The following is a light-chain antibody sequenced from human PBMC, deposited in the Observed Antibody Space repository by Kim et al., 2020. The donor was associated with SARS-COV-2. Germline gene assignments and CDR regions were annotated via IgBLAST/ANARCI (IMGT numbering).Light chain of an antibody. CDR1: SSDVGGYDY. V-gene: IGLV2-14*01. J-gene: IGLJ1*01. Sequence: QSALTQPASVSGSPGQSITISCTGTSSDVGGYDYVSWYQQRPGKAPKLMIYDVSKRPSGVSNRFSGSKSGNTASLTISGLQAEDEADYYCSSYTSSSIPDVFGTGTKVTVL. CDR2: DVS. CDR3: SSYTSSSIPDV.